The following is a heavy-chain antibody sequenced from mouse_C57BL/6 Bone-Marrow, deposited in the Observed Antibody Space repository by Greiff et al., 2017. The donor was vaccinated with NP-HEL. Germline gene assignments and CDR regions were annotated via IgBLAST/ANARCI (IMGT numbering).Heavy chain of an antibody. V-gene: IGHV1-50*01. Sequence: VQLQQPGAELVKPGASVKLSCKASGYTFTSYWMQWVKQRPGQGLEWIGEIDPSDSYTNYNQKFKGKATLTVDTSSSTAYMQLSSLTSEDSAVYYCARGYSVDYWGQGTTLTVSS. J-gene: IGHJ2*01. CDR3: ARGYSVDY. CDR1: GYTFTSYW. CDR2: IDPSDSYT.